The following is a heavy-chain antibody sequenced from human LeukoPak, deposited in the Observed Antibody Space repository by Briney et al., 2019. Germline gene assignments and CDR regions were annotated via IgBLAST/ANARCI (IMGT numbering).Heavy chain of an antibody. CDR2: ISSSGSTI. CDR3: ARVTSGYSYGAYYYYMDV. J-gene: IGHJ6*03. V-gene: IGHV3-11*04. CDR1: GFTFSDYY. D-gene: IGHD5-18*01. Sequence: GVSLRLSCAASGFTFSDYYMSWIRQAPGKGLEWVSYISSSGSTIYYADSVKGRFTISRDNAKNSLYLQMNSLRAEDTAVYYCARVTSGYSYGAYYYYMDVWGKGTTVTVSS.